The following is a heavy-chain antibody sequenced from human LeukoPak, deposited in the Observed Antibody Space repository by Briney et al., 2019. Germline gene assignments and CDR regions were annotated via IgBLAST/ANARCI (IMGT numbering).Heavy chain of an antibody. CDR3: ARDPPNCSSTSCYGSGAFDI. D-gene: IGHD2-2*01. Sequence: ASVKVSCKASGGTFSSYAISWVRQAPGQGLEWMGIINPSGGSTSYAQKFQGRVTMTRDTSTSTVYMELSSLRSEDTAVYYCARDPPNCSSTSCYGSGAFDIWGQGTMVTVSS. V-gene: IGHV1-46*01. CDR2: INPSGGST. J-gene: IGHJ3*02. CDR1: GGTFSSYA.